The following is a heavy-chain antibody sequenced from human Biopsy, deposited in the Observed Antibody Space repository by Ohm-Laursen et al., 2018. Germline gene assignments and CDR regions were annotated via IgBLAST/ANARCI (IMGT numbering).Heavy chain of an antibody. J-gene: IGHJ1*01. CDR2: NIPILGTR. CDR3: ATKLTGYFHH. D-gene: IGHD3-9*01. Sequence: VKISCKAPGGTFSNYGVNWVRQAPGQGLEWLGGNIPILGTRNYAQKFQDRVTVAADTSTSTATMELRSLRSDDTAVYYCATKLTGYFHHWGQGTLVIVSS. CDR1: GGTFSNYG. V-gene: IGHV1-69*13.